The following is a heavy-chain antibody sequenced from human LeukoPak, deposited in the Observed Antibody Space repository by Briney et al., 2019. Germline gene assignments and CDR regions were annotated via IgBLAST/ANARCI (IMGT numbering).Heavy chain of an antibody. CDR2: IIPIFGTA. D-gene: IGHD2-15*01. CDR3: ARGAGYCSGGSCRRLFYLFDY. V-gene: IGHV1-69*05. Sequence: GASVKVSCKASGGTFSSYAISWVRQAPGQGLEWMGGIIPIFGTANYAQKFQGRVTMTRDTSISTAYMELSRLRSDDTAVYYCARGAGYCSGGSCRRLFYLFDYWGQGTLVTVSS. J-gene: IGHJ4*02. CDR1: GGTFSSYA.